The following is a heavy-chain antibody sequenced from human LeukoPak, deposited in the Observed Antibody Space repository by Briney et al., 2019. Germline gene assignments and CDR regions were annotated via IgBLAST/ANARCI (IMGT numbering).Heavy chain of an antibody. Sequence: SETLSLTCAVHGGSFSGYYWSWIRQPPGKGLEWIGEINHSGSTNYNPSLKSRVTISVDTSKNQFSLKLSSVTAADTAVYYCARADIVATITGFIDYWGQGTLVTVSS. CDR1: GGSFSGYY. D-gene: IGHD5-12*01. CDR2: INHSGST. V-gene: IGHV4-34*01. J-gene: IGHJ4*02. CDR3: ARADIVATITGFIDY.